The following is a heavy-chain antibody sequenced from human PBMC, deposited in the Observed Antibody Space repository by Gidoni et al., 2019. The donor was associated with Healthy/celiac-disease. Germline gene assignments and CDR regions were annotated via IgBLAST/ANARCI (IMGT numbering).Heavy chain of an antibody. Sequence: QVQLVQSGAEVKKPGASVKVSCKASGYTFTGYYMHWVRQAPGQGLEWMGWINPNSGGTNYAQKFQGWVTMTRDTSISTAYMELSRLRSDDTAVYDCARDYGSGGYYYYGMDVWGQGTTVTVSS. CDR3: ARDYGSGGYYYYGMDV. CDR1: GYTFTGYY. D-gene: IGHD3-10*01. J-gene: IGHJ6*02. CDR2: INPNSGGT. V-gene: IGHV1-2*04.